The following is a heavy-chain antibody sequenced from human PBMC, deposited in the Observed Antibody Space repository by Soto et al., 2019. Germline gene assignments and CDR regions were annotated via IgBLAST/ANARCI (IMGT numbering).Heavy chain of an antibody. J-gene: IGHJ5*02. Sequence: LRLSCAASGFNFSNHWMHWVRQRPGEGLVWVSRITSDGKSKAYAESVKGRFAISRDNAKNTLYLQMNGLTAEDAAVYYCARESGDWPLNWFDPWGLGTLVTVSS. CDR1: GFNFSNHW. V-gene: IGHV3-74*01. CDR2: ITSDGKSK. CDR3: ARESGDWPLNWFDP. D-gene: IGHD2-21*02.